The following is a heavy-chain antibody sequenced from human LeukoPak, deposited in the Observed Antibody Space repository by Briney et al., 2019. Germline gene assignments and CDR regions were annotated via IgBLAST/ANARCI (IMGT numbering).Heavy chain of an antibody. J-gene: IGHJ4*02. V-gene: IGHV3-48*01. CDR1: GFTFSSYS. D-gene: IGHD2-2*01. CDR3: AKDGDIVVVPAAMELYFDY. CDR2: ISSSSSTI. Sequence: QAGGSLRLSCAASGFTFSSYSMNWVRQAPGKGLEWVSYISSSSSTIYYADSVKGRFTISRDNAKNSLYLQMNSLRAEDTAVYYCAKDGDIVVVPAAMELYFDYWGQGTLVTVSS.